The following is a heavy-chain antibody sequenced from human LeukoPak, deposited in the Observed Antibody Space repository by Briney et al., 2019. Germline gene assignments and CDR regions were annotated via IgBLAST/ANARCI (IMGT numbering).Heavy chain of an antibody. CDR3: ARSPSSRITIFGVVIRVGWFDP. CDR2: ISAYNGNT. Sequence: ASVKVSCKASGHTFTSYGISWVRQAPGQGLEWMGWISAYNGNTNYAQKLQGRVTMTTDTSTSTAYMELRSLRSDDTAVYYCARSPSSRITIFGVVIRVGWFDPWGQGTLVTVSS. CDR1: GHTFTSYG. V-gene: IGHV1-18*01. J-gene: IGHJ5*02. D-gene: IGHD3-3*01.